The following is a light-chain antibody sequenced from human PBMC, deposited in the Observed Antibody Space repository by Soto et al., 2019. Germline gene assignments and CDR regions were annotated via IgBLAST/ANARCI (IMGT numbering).Light chain of an antibody. CDR3: QQYVISPPYT. CDR1: ENVANNY. J-gene: IGKJ2*01. V-gene: IGKV3-20*01. Sequence: EDVLTQSPGTLSLSPGERATLSCRASENVANNYLAWYQQKPGQAPRLLVFGSSDRAAGIPDRFSGSGSGPDFTLTISRLEPEDFAVYYCQQYVISPPYTFGQGTKLEIK. CDR2: GSS.